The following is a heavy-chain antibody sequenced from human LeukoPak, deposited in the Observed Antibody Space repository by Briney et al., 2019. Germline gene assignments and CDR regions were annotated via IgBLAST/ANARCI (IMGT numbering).Heavy chain of an antibody. J-gene: IGHJ4*02. D-gene: IGHD6-13*01. CDR2: ISSSSSSYI. Sequence: GGSLRLSCAASGFTFSSYSMNWVRQAPGKGLEWVSSISSSSSSYIYYADSVKGRFTISRDNAKNSLYLQMNSLRAEDTAVYYCARETWQQLYDYWGQGTLVTVSS. CDR1: GFTFSSYS. CDR3: ARETWQQLYDY. V-gene: IGHV3-21*01.